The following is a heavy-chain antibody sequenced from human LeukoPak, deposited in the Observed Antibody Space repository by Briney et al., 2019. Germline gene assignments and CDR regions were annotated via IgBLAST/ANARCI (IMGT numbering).Heavy chain of an antibody. J-gene: IGHJ6*03. CDR3: ARGSVQLWLRDTYYYMDV. Sequence: GESLRLSCAASGFTFDDYAMNWVRQVPGRGLEWVSGINWNGRITDYADSVKDRFTISRQNTKNSLYLYMNNLGGEDTALYFCARGSVQLWLRDTYYYMDVWGKGTTVTVSS. CDR1: GFTFDDYA. CDR2: INWNGRIT. D-gene: IGHD5-18*01. V-gene: IGHV3-20*04.